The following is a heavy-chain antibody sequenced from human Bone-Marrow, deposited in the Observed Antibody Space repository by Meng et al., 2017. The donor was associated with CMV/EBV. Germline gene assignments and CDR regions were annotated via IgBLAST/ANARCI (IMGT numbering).Heavy chain of an antibody. J-gene: IGHJ4*02. CDR2: ISAYNGNT. CDR1: GGTFSSYA. V-gene: IGHV1-18*01. CDR3: ARGTGTTVGSWLDY. D-gene: IGHD1-1*01. Sequence: QGQRVQAAAVVKKPGSPVKVSCNASGGTFSSYAISWVRQAPGQGLEWMGWISAYNGNTNYAQKLQGRVTMTTDTSTSTAYMELRSLRSDDTAVYYCARGTGTTVGSWLDYWGQGTLVTVSS.